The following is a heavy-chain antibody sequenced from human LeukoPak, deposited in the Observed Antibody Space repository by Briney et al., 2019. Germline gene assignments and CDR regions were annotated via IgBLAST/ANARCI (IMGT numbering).Heavy chain of an antibody. CDR2: IYPSGNT. V-gene: IGHV4-4*07. Sequence: SETLSLTCTVSRGSTSTYYWSWIRQPAGKGLEWIGRIYPSGNTNFNPSLMSRVTISIDTSKNQLSLKLSSVTAADTAVYYCVTLRRVRGLIMTYYYYYMDVWGKGTTVTISS. CDR1: RGSTSTYY. J-gene: IGHJ6*03. D-gene: IGHD3-10*01. CDR3: VTLRRVRGLIMTYYYYYMDV.